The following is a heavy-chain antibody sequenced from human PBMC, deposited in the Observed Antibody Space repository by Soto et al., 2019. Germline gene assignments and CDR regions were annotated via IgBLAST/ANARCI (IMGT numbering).Heavy chain of an antibody. CDR2: IYYSGST. J-gene: IGHJ4*02. Sequence: SETLSLTCTVSGGSISSYYWSWIRQPPGKGLEWIGYIYYSGSTNYNPSLKSRVTISVDTSKNQFSLKLSSVTAADTAVYYCTADLIGTYYSPYDYWGQGILVTVSS. CDR3: TADLIGTYYSPYDY. D-gene: IGHD3-10*01. V-gene: IGHV4-59*01. CDR1: GGSISSYY.